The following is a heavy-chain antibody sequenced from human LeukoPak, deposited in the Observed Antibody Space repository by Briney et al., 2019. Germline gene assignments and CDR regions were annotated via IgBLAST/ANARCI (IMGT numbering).Heavy chain of an antibody. CDR3: ARGRLAVAVTPYDY. CDR1: GVTLSSYA. D-gene: IGHD6-19*01. V-gene: IGHV4-34*01. Sequence: GSLRLSCAASGVTLSSYAMSWIRQPPGKGLEWIGEINHSGSTNYNPSLKSRVTISVDTSKDQFSLKLSSVTAADTAVYYCARGRLAVAVTPYDYWGQGTLVTVSS. CDR2: INHSGST. J-gene: IGHJ4*02.